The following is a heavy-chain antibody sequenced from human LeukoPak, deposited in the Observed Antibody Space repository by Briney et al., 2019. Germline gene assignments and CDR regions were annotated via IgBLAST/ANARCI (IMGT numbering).Heavy chain of an antibody. Sequence: PGRSLRLSCAASGFTFSSYAMHWVRQAPGKGLERVAVISYDGSNKYYADSVKGRFTISRDNSKNTLYLQMNSLRAEDTAVYYCARGYCSSASCYTVDYWGEGTLVTVSS. V-gene: IGHV3-30-3*01. CDR2: ISYDGSNK. CDR3: ARGYCSSASCYTVDY. D-gene: IGHD2-2*02. J-gene: IGHJ4*02. CDR1: GFTFSSYA.